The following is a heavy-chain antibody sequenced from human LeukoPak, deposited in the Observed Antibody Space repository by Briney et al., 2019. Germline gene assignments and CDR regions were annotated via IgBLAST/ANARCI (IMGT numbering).Heavy chain of an antibody. J-gene: IGHJ4*02. CDR1: GFTVSSNY. CDR2: IHTGGTP. D-gene: IGHD1-7*01. V-gene: IGHV3-53*01. CDR3: ARDGMGRCNWNYVY. Sequence: GGSLRLSCAASGFTVSSNYMSWVRQAPGKGLEWVSVIHTGGTPYYADSVKGRFTISRDNSKNTLYLQMNSLKAEDTAVYYCARDGMGRCNWNYVYWGQGTLVTVSS.